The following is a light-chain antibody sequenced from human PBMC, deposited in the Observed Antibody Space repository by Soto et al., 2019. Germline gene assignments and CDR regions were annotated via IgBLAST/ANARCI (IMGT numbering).Light chain of an antibody. CDR1: QSVLYSSNNKNY. CDR3: LQHNSYPLT. CDR2: WAS. V-gene: IGKV4-1*01. J-gene: IGKJ1*01. Sequence: DIVMTQSPDSLAVSLGERATINCKSSQSVLYSSNNKNYLAWYQQKPGQPPKLLIYWASTRESGVPDRFSGSGSGTDFTLTISSLQAEDVAVYYCLQHNSYPLTFGQGTKVEIK.